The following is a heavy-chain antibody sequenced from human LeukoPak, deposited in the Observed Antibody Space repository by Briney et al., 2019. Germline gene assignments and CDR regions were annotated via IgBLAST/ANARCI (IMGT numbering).Heavy chain of an antibody. CDR3: ASLDTAHPSGVH. CDR1: TLTFTPGW. Sequence: PGGSLRLSCEASTLTFTPGWMSWVRQAPGKGLGWVAMMKRDGGEKHYVDSVRGRFTISRDNAKNSLYLQMDSLRDEDTAVYYCASLDTAHPSGVHWGQGTLVTVSS. D-gene: IGHD5-18*01. J-gene: IGHJ4*02. CDR2: MKRDGGEK. V-gene: IGHV3-7*01.